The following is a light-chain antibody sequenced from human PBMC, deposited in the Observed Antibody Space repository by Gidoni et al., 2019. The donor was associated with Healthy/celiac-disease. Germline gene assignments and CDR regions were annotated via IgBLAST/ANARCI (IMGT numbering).Light chain of an antibody. Sequence: QSVLPQPPSASGTPGQRVTISCSGSSSNIVSNYVYWYQQLPGTAPKLLIYRNNQRPSGVPDRFSGSKSGTSASLAISGLRSEDEADYYCAAWDDSLSGVVFGGGTKLTVL. CDR3: AAWDDSLSGVV. CDR2: RNN. V-gene: IGLV1-47*01. CDR1: SSNIVSNY. J-gene: IGLJ2*01.